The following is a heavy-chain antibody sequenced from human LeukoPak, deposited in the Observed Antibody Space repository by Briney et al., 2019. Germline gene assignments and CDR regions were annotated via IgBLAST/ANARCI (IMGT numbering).Heavy chain of an antibody. D-gene: IGHD5-18*01. Sequence: GGSLRLSCAASVFAFSSYSMTWVRQAPGKGLEWVSAISGSGGSTYYADSVKGRFSISRDSSKNTLYLQMNSLRAEDTAVYYCAKAPPDSYYYYYGMDVWGQGTTVTVSS. CDR2: ISGSGGST. J-gene: IGHJ6*02. CDR1: VFAFSSYS. V-gene: IGHV3-23*01. CDR3: AKAPPDSYYYYYGMDV.